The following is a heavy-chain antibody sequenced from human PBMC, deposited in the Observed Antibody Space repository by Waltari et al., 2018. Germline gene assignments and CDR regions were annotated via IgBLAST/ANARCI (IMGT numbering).Heavy chain of an antibody. Sequence: QVQLVESGGGVVQPGRSLRLSCAASGFTFSSYAMHWVRQAPGKGLEWVAVISYDGSNKYYADSVKGRFTISRDNSKNTLYLQMNSLRAEDTAVYYCARVGYSSSWYVYFQHCGQGTLVTVSS. D-gene: IGHD6-13*01. CDR2: ISYDGSNK. CDR1: GFTFSSYA. CDR3: ARVGYSSSWYVYFQH. J-gene: IGHJ1*01. V-gene: IGHV3-30-3*01.